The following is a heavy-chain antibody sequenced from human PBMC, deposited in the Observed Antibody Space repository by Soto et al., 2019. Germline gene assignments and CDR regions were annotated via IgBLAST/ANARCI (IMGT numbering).Heavy chain of an antibody. D-gene: IGHD2-15*01. Sequence: GASVKVSCKASGYTFTSYGISWVRQAPGQGLEWMGWISAYNGNTNYAQKLQGRVTMTTDTSTSTAYMELRSLRSDDTAVYYCARDKSCSGGSCYITLGYWGQGTLVTVSS. J-gene: IGHJ4*02. CDR3: ARDKSCSGGSCYITLGY. CDR2: ISAYNGNT. CDR1: GYTFTSYG. V-gene: IGHV1-18*01.